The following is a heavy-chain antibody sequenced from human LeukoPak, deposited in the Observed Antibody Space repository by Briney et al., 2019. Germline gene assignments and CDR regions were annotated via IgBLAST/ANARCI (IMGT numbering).Heavy chain of an antibody. V-gene: IGHV3-21*04. CDR3: AKEYTGTFSPFPSYFDN. Sequence: GGSLRLSCEVSGFPFNSYTINLNRPAPGKGLEYVSFVSGDSYYIYYGDSVKGRFTISRDNNKNTLYLQMNSLRAEDTAIYYCAKEYTGTFSPFPSYFDNWGQGTLVTVSS. CDR2: VSGDSYYI. D-gene: IGHD1-26*01. CDR1: GFPFNSYT. J-gene: IGHJ4*02.